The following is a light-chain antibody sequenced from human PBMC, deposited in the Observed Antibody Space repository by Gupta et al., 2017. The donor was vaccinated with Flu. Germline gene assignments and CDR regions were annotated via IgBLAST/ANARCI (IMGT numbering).Light chain of an antibody. CDR1: QDISKC. CDR3: QQDDKLPLT. Sequence: PSSLSASVGDRVTITCQASQDISKCLNWYQQKPGKAPKLLIYDASHMKTGVTSRFSGSGSGTEFTFTISSLQPEDIATYYCQQDDKLPLTFGQGTQME. CDR2: DAS. V-gene: IGKV1-33*01. J-gene: IGKJ5*01.